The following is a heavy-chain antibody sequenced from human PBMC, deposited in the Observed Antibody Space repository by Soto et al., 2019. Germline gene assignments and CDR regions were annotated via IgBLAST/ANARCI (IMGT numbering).Heavy chain of an antibody. CDR2: ITHSGST. J-gene: IGHJ6*02. V-gene: IGHV4-34*01. CDR1: GGSFSGYY. Sequence: QVQLQQWGAGLLKPSETLSLTCAVYGGSFSGYYWSWIRQPPGKGLEWIGEITHSGSTNYNPSLKSRVTISVDTSKNQCSLKLSSVTAADTAVYYCARGRGTGLEWLFPITRERYYGMDVWGQGTTVTVSS. D-gene: IGHD3-3*01. CDR3: ARGRGTGLEWLFPITRERYYGMDV.